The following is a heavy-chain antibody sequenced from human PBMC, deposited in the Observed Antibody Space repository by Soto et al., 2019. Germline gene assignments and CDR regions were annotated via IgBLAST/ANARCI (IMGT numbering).Heavy chain of an antibody. V-gene: IGHV3-48*01. Sequence: GGSLRLSXAASEFTFSSYSMNWVRQAPGKGLEWVSYISSSSSTIYYADSVKGRFTISRDNSKNTLYLQMNSLRAEDTAVYYCARGPSSGWYSPYYYYYGMDVWGQGTTVTVSS. D-gene: IGHD6-19*01. CDR1: EFTFSSYS. CDR3: ARGPSSGWYSPYYYYYGMDV. CDR2: ISSSSSTI. J-gene: IGHJ6*02.